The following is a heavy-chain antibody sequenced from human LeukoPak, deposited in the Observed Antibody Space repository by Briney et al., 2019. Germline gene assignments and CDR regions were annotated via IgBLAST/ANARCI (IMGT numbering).Heavy chain of an antibody. J-gene: IGHJ4*02. Sequence: SETLSLTCAVYGGSFSGYYWSWIRQPPGKGLEWIGEINHSGSTNYNPSLKSRVTISVDTSKNQFSLKLSSVTAADTAVYYCARGSHSLDYWGQGTLVTVSS. CDR3: ARGSHSLDY. V-gene: IGHV4-34*01. CDR2: INHSGST. CDR1: GGSFSGYY.